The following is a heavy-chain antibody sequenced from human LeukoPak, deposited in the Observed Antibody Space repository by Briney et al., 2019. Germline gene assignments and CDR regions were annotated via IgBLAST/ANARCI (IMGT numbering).Heavy chain of an antibody. Sequence: GRSLRLSRPPSGFTFSNYWMHWARHVPGKGLGWVSRINPDGSRTNYAASVKGRSTISRDNTDNTFYMQMTRLRVADTAVSYGVGEAEVVPAAMGGYYYYFMDVWGRGTAVTVSS. CDR3: VGEAEVVPAAMGGYYYYFMDV. D-gene: IGHD2-2*01. CDR2: INPDGSRT. V-gene: IGHV3-74*01. J-gene: IGHJ6*03. CDR1: GFTFSNYW.